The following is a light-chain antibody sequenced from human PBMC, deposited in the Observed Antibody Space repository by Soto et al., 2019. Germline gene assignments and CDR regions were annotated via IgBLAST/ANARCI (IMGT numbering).Light chain of an antibody. V-gene: IGKV1-39*01. CDR1: QSISSY. CDR2: AAS. Sequence: IQQTQSPSSLSASVGDRVTSTARASQSISSYVNWYQQKPGKAPKLLIYAASSLQSGVPSRFSGSGSAIDFTLTISSLQPEDFATYYCQQSYSTPLTFGGGTKVDIK. CDR3: QQSYSTPLT. J-gene: IGKJ4*01.